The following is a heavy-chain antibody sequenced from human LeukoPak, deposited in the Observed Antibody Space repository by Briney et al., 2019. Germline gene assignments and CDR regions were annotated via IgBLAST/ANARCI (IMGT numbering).Heavy chain of an antibody. CDR2: INHSGST. CDR3: AIDSSGYKGDAFDI. D-gene: IGHD3-22*01. CDR1: GGSFSGYY. J-gene: IGHJ3*02. Sequence: PSETLSLTCAVYGGSFSGYYWSWIRQPPGKGLEWIGEINHSGSTNYNPSLKSRVTISVDTSKNQFSLKLSSVTAADTAVYYCAIDSSGYKGDAFDIWGQGTMVTVSS. V-gene: IGHV4-34*01.